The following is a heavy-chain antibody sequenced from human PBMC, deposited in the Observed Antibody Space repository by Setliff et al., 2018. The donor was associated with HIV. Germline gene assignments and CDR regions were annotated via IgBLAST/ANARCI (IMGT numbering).Heavy chain of an antibody. CDR3: ARDPGYTSGSTFHFDY. Sequence: SETLSLTCTVSGGSISSYYWSWIRQPPGKGLEWIGNIYSSGSTNYNPSLKSRVTISVDTSKNQFSLRLSSVTAADTALYYCARDPGYTSGSTFHFDYWGQGTLVTVSS. J-gene: IGHJ4*02. CDR2: IYSSGST. D-gene: IGHD5-18*01. CDR1: GGSISSYY. V-gene: IGHV4-59*12.